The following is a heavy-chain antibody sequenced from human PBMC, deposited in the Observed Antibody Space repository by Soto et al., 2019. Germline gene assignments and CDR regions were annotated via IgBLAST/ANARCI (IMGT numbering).Heavy chain of an antibody. D-gene: IGHD3-10*01. CDR3: ADPVPAPTHYDCYDMDV. CDR2: ISNSGDTI. CDR1: GFTFSYYT. J-gene: IGHJ6*02. Sequence: EVQLLESGGGLVQPGGSLRLSCVASGFTFSYYTMSWVRQAPGKGLEWVSGISNSGDTIYYSDSVKGRITISRDNFKNTLYMQKNSLRAHETAVYYCADPVPAPTHYDCYDMDVWGQGTMVTVSS. V-gene: IGHV3-23*01.